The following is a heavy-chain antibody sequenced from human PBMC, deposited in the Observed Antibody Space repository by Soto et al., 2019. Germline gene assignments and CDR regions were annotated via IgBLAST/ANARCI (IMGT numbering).Heavy chain of an antibody. CDR2: ISAYNGNT. CDR1: GYTFTSYG. V-gene: IGHV1-18*01. D-gene: IGHD3-9*01. CDR3: AREYDILTGHPHFDD. J-gene: IGHJ4*02. Sequence: AAVKVSCPSSGYTFTSYGISWVRQAPGQGLEWMGWISAYNGNTNYAQKLQGRVTMTTDTSTSTAYMELRSLRSDDTAVYYCAREYDILTGHPHFDDWGQGAPVTV.